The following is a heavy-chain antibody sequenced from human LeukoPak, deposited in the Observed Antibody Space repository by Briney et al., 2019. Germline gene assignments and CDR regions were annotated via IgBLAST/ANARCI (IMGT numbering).Heavy chain of an antibody. CDR2: ISYDGSNK. D-gene: IGHD6-19*01. J-gene: IGHJ4*02. Sequence: SGGSLRLSCAASGFTFSSYGMHWVRQAPGKGLEWVAVISYDGSNKYYADFVKGRFTISRDNSKNTLYLQMNSLRAEDTAVYYCAKVSSGWYGELDYWGQGTLVTVSS. CDR3: AKVSSGWYGELDY. CDR1: GFTFSSYG. V-gene: IGHV3-30*18.